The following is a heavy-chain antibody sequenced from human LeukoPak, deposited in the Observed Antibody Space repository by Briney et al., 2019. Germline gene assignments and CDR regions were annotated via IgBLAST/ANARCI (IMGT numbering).Heavy chain of an antibody. D-gene: IGHD1-14*01. J-gene: IGHJ6*02. CDR2: ISYDGSEK. CDR3: AKDDWGITSIGGIDV. V-gene: IGHV3-30*18. Sequence: GGSLRLSCVASGFTVRSYGMHWVRQAPGKGLEWVAVISYDGSEKYYADSVKGRFTISRDNSKNTLYLEMNSLRAEDTAVYYCAKDDWGITSIGGIDVWGQGTTVTVSS. CDR1: GFTVRSYG.